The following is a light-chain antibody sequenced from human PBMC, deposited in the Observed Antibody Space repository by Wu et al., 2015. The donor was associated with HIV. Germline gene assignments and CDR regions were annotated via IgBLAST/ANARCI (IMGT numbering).Light chain of an antibody. J-gene: IGKJ4*01. CDR3: QHRSNWPLT. V-gene: IGKV3-11*01. Sequence: EIVLTQSPATLSLSPGEKATLSCRASQNVNSWLAWFQQKPGQAPRLLIYNAYSRATGVPARFSGGGSGTDFTLTISSLEPEDFAVYYCQHRSNWPLTFGGGTKVEIK. CDR1: QNVNSW. CDR2: NAY.